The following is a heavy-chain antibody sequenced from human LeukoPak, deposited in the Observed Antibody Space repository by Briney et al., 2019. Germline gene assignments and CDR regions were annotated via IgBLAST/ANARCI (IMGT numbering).Heavy chain of an antibody. CDR2: ISGSGGST. CDR3: AKEGPPGCYDILTGYHADY. CDR1: GFTFSSYG. V-gene: IGHV3-23*01. D-gene: IGHD3-9*01. J-gene: IGHJ4*02. Sequence: PGGSLRLSCAASGFTFSSYGMSWVRQAPGKGLEWVSAISGSGGSTYYADSVKGRFTISRDNSKNTLYLQMNSLRAEDTAVYYCAKEGPPGCYDILTGYHADYWGQGTLVTVSS.